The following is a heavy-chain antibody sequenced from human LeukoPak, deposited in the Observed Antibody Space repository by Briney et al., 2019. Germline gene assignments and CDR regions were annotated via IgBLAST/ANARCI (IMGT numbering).Heavy chain of an antibody. CDR3: ARTTSMNYVGDAFHI. CDR2: INSDGSGT. J-gene: IGHJ3*02. CDR1: RFTFSSYW. Sequence: GGSLRLSCAASRFTFSSYWFHWVRQAPGKGLVWVSGINSDGSGTTYADSVKGRFTISRDNAKSTLFLQMNSLRAEDTALYYCARTTSMNYVGDAFHIWGQGTMVTVSS. D-gene: IGHD1-7*01. V-gene: IGHV3-74*01.